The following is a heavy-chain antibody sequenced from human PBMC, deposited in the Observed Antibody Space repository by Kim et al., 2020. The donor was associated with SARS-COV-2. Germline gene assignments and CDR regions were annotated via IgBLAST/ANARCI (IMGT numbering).Heavy chain of an antibody. D-gene: IGHD3-3*01. V-gene: IGHV3-7*03. CDR1: GFTFSSYW. J-gene: IGHJ4*02. CDR2: IKQVGSEK. CDR3: ARDLDTIFGVVKNDY. Sequence: GGSLRLSCAASGFTFSSYWMSWVRQAPGKGLEWVANIKQVGSEKYYVDSVKGRFTISRDNAKNSLYLQMNSLRAEDTAVYYCARDLDTIFGVVKNDYWGQGTLVTVSS.